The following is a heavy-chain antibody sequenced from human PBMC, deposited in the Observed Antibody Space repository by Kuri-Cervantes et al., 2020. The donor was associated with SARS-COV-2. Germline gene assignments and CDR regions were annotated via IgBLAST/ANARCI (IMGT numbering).Heavy chain of an antibody. D-gene: IGHD5-24*01. CDR2: LNDSGSTHYNTGST. V-gene: IGHV4-34*01. Sequence: ESLKISCAASGFTFSSYAMSWVRQPPGKGLEWIGELNDSGSTHYNTGSTNYNPSLRSRVTISLDTSKNEFSLKMNSVTAADTAVYYCARGRGRRRAYYGMDVWGQGTTVTVSS. CDR1: GFTFSSYA. CDR3: ARGRGRRRAYYGMDV. J-gene: IGHJ6*02.